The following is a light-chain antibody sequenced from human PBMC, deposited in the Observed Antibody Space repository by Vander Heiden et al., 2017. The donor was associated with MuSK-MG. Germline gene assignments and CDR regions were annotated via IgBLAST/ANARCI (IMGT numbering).Light chain of an antibody. CDR2: AAS. J-gene: IGKJ3*01. Sequence: DIQLTQSPSSLSASVGDRVTITCRASQGISSYLAWYQQKPGKAPKLLIYAASTLQSGVPSRFSGSASGTEFTLTISSLHPEDFTTYYCQQFKGYPDTFGHGTRVDIK. CDR1: QGISSY. V-gene: IGKV1-9*01. CDR3: QQFKGYPDT.